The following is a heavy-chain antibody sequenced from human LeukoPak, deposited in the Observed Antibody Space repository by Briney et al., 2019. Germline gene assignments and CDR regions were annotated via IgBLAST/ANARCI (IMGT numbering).Heavy chain of an antibody. V-gene: IGHV3-7*01. D-gene: IGHD6-6*01. Sequence: PGGSLRLSCAASGFTFSSYGMHWVRQAPGKGLEWVANIKEDGSEKYYVDSVKGRFTISRDNAKNSLYLQMNSLRAEDTAVYYCARGEHSSFDYWGQGTLVTVSS. CDR2: IKEDGSEK. J-gene: IGHJ4*02. CDR3: ARGEHSSFDY. CDR1: GFTFSSYG.